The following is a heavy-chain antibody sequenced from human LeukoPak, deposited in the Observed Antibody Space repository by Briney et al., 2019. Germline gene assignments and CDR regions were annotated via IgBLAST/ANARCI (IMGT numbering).Heavy chain of an antibody. CDR3: AQTSDGYTPARFDF. V-gene: IGHV3-23*01. D-gene: IGHD5-24*01. CDR2: ISGSGGRT. Sequence: GGSLRLSCAASGFTFSIYAMSWVRQAPGKGLEWVSGISGSGGRTYYADSVKGRFTISRDNSKNTLYLQMNSLRAEDTAVYYWAQTSDGYTPARFDFWGQGTLVTVSS. J-gene: IGHJ4*02. CDR1: GFTFSIYA.